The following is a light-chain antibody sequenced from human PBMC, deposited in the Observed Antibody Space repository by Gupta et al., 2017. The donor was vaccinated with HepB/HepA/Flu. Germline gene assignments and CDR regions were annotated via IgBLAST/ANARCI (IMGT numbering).Light chain of an antibody. J-gene: IGKJ4*01. CDR3: QQRGTWPLT. CDR1: QSISSF. Sequence: EIVLTQSPATLSLSPGERATLSCRASQSISSFLAWYQQKSGQAPRLLVYDASNRVTGIPARFSGSGSGTDFTLTISSLEPEDFAVYYCQQRGTWPLTFGGGTKVEI. CDR2: DAS. V-gene: IGKV3-11*01.